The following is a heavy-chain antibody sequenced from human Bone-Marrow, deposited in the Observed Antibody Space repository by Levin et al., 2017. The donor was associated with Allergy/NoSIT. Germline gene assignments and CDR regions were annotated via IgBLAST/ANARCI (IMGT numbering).Heavy chain of an antibody. J-gene: IGHJ4*02. D-gene: IGHD6-19*01. Sequence: PGESLNISCAASGFTFSDHYMNWVRQAPGKGLEWVGRIRNKANSYTTDYAASVKGRFTISRDDSKNSLYLQMNNLETEDTAVYFCRKPYISGCLDCSDYWGQGTLVTVSS. CDR3: RKPYISGCLDCSDY. CDR2: IRNKANSYTT. CDR1: GFTFSDHY. V-gene: IGHV3-72*01.